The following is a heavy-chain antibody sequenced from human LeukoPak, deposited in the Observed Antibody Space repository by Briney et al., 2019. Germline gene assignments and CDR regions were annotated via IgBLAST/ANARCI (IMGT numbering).Heavy chain of an antibody. J-gene: IGHJ4*02. CDR1: GYTFTNYE. D-gene: IGHD3-22*01. CDR3: ARGLGSYDSSELTWPMISF. CDR2: MNPNSGDT. Sequence: ASVKVSCKASGYTFTNYEINWVRQATGHGLEWMGWMNPNSGDTAYAQKFQGRITMTRSTSITTAYMELSGPRSDDTAVYYCARGLGSYDSSELTWPMISFWGQGTQVTVSS. V-gene: IGHV1-8*01.